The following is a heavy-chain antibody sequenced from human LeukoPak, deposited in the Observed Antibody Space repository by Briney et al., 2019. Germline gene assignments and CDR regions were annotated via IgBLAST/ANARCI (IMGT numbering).Heavy chain of an antibody. CDR1: GFSFDDYA. CDR2: ISWDSGAE. CDR3: VKGIWGTYGSSHFDY. V-gene: IGHV3-9*01. Sequence: GGSLRLSCAASGFSFDDYAMHWVRQVPGKGLEWVSGISWDSGAEGYADSVKGRSTISRDNAKNSLFLQMNSLRREDTAIYYCVKGIWGTYGSSHFDYWGQGTLVTVSS. D-gene: IGHD3-16*01. J-gene: IGHJ4*02.